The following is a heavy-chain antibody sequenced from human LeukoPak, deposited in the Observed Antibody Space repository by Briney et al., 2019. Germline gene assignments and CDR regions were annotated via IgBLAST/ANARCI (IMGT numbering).Heavy chain of an antibody. CDR2: ISYDGSNK. CDR3: AKEGRRANYYYYYGMDV. CDR1: GFTFSSYA. V-gene: IGHV3-30-3*01. J-gene: IGHJ6*02. D-gene: IGHD5-12*01. Sequence: PGGSLRLSCAASGFTFSSYAMHWVRQAPGKGLEWVAVISYDGSNKYYADSVKGRFTISRDNSKNTLYLQMNSLRAEDTAVYYCAKEGRRANYYYYYGMDVWGQGTTVTVSS.